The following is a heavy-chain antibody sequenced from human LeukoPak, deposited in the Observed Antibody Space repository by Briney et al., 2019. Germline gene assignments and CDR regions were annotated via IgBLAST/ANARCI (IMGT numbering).Heavy chain of an antibody. CDR2: ISAYSGDT. J-gene: IGHJ4*02. V-gene: IGHV1-18*01. CDR1: GYTFTSYG. CDR3: ATSRDRIAAAGRDEFDY. D-gene: IGHD6-13*01. Sequence: ASVKVSCKASGYTFTSYGISWVRQAPGQGLEWMGWISAYSGDTNYAQKFQGRATMTTDTSTSTAYMELSRLSSDDTAVYYCATSRDRIAAAGRDEFDYWGQGTLVTVSS.